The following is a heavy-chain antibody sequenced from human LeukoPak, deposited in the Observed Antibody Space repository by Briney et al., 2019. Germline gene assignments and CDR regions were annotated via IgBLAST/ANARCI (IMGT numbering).Heavy chain of an antibody. CDR1: GGSISSSSYY. CDR2: IYYSGST. V-gene: IGHV4-39*01. J-gene: IGHJ4*02. CDR3: ARRGYSYGLPASFDY. Sequence: PSQTLSLTCTVSGGSISSSSYYWGWIRQPPGKGLEWIGSIYYSGSTYYNPSLKSRVTISVDTSKNQFSLKLSSVTAADTAVYYCARRGYSYGLPASFDYWGQGTLVTVSS. D-gene: IGHD5-18*01.